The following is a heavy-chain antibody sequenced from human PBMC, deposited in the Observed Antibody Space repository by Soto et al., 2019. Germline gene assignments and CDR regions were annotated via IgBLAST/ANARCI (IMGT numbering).Heavy chain of an antibody. Sequence: GGSLRLSCAASGFTFNNYWMHWVRQAPGKGLVWVSRINIEGSTTDYADSVRGRFAISRDNAKNSLYLQINSLRDEDTAVYYCTRDRGGNFYGGFDYWGRGTLVTVSS. CDR1: GFTFNNYW. CDR3: TRDRGGNFYGGFDY. J-gene: IGHJ4*02. D-gene: IGHD1-26*01. CDR2: INIEGSTT. V-gene: IGHV3-74*01.